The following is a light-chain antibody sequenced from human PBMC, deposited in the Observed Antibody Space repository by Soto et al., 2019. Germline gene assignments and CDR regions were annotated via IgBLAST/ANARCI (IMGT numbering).Light chain of an antibody. CDR2: GAS. CDR1: QSLVHSDGIAY. V-gene: IGKV3-15*01. J-gene: IGKJ1*01. Sequence: VMTQSPLSLPVTLGQPASISCRSNQSLVHSDGIAYFSWYQQKPGQAPRLLIYGASTRATGIPARFSGSGSGTEFTLTISSLQSEDFAVYYCQQYNNWPPTFGQGTKVDIK. CDR3: QQYNNWPPT.